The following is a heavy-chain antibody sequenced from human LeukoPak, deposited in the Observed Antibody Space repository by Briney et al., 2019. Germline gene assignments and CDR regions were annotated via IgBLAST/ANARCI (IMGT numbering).Heavy chain of an antibody. CDR2: IYSGGST. V-gene: IGHV3-53*01. D-gene: IGHD3-10*01. CDR3: ARVSSGITMVRGDLYYFDY. Sequence: PGGSLRLCCPASGFTVSSNYMSWVRQAPGKGLEWVSVIYSGGSTYYADSVKGRFTISRDNSKNTLYLQMNSLRAEDTAVYYCARVSSGITMVRGDLYYFDYWGQGTLVTVSS. CDR1: GFTVSSNY. J-gene: IGHJ4*02.